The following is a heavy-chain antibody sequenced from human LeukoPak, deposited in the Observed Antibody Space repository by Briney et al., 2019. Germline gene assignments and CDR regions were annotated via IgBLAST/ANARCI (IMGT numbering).Heavy chain of an antibody. V-gene: IGHV4-30-4*01. Sequence: SETLSLTCTVSGASVRSSYYYWSWIRRPPGKGLEWIGYISYSGTTSHNPSLKSRVTISIDTSKNQFSLKLSSVTAADTAVYFCASGSTLIGYGMDVWGQGTTVTVSS. D-gene: IGHD6-25*01. CDR3: ASGSTLIGYGMDV. CDR1: GASVRSSYYY. CDR2: ISYSGTT. J-gene: IGHJ6*02.